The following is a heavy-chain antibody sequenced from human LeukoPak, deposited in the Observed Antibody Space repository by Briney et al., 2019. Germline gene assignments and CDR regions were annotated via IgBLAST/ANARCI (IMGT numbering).Heavy chain of an antibody. CDR3: ARITDENAFDI. Sequence: SETLSLTCTVSGGSISSYYWSWIRQPPGKGLEWIGYIYYSGSTNYNPSLKSRVTISVDTSKNQFSLKLSSVTAADTAVYYCARITDENAFDIWGQGTMVTVSS. CDR2: IYYSGST. D-gene: IGHD3-10*01. J-gene: IGHJ3*02. CDR1: GGSISSYY. V-gene: IGHV4-59*01.